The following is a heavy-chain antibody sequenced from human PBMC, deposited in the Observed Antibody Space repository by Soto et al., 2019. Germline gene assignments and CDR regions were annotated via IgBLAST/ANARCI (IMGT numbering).Heavy chain of an antibody. V-gene: IGHV3-48*01. Sequence: EVQLVESGGGLVQPGGSLRLSCAASGFTFSSYSMNWVRQAPGKGLEWVSYISSSSSTIYYADSVKGRFTFSRDNAKNSLVLEIDRLRAGDKGVFFWAKDILRAGVGLEYDAFEIWGQGTMVTVSS. D-gene: IGHD3-10*01. CDR2: ISSSSSTI. J-gene: IGHJ3*02. CDR3: AKDILRAGVGLEYDAFEI. CDR1: GFTFSSYS.